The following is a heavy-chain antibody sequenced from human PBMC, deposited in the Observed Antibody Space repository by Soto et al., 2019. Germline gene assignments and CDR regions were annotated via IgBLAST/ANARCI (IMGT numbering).Heavy chain of an antibody. V-gene: IGHV4-31*03. CDR3: ASSGWYERYIDY. J-gene: IGHJ4*02. Sequence: QVQLQESGPGLVKPSQTLSLTCTVSGGSISSGGYYWSWIRQHPGKGLEWVGYIYYSGSTYYNPSLKSRVTISVDTSKNQFSLKLSSVTAADTAVYYCASSGWYERYIDYWGQGTLVTVSS. CDR2: IYYSGST. CDR1: GGSISSGGYY. D-gene: IGHD6-19*01.